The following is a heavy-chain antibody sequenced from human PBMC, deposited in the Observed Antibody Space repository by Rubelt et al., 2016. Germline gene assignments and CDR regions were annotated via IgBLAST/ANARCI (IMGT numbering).Heavy chain of an antibody. CDR3: ARDGSEWSRDY. V-gene: IGHV3-23*01. D-gene: IGHD1-26*01. J-gene: IGHJ4*02. CDR1: RFTFDNYA. Sequence: EVQLLESGGGLAQPGGSLRLSCAASRFTFDNYAMSWVRQAPGKGLEWVSTIVYSGDSQYYADSVKGRFTISRDNARNSLFLQINNLGADDTAVYYCARDGSEWSRDYWGPGTLVTVSS. CDR2: IVYSGDSQ.